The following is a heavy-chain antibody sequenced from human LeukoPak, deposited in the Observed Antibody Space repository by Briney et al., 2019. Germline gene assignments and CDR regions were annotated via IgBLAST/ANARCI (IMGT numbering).Heavy chain of an antibody. Sequence: GGSLRLSCSASGFTFSSHWMNWVRQAPGEGLEWVAIINKDGSEKNYVGSVKGRFTISRDNAKNSLYLQMNSLRAEDTAMYYCARSNSGPDYWGQGTLVIVPS. J-gene: IGHJ4*02. D-gene: IGHD4-23*01. CDR1: GFTFSSHW. CDR3: ARSNSGPDY. CDR2: INKDGSEK. V-gene: IGHV3-7*01.